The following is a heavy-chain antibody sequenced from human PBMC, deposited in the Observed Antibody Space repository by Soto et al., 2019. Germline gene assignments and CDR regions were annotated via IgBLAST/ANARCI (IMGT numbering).Heavy chain of an antibody. V-gene: IGHV5-51*01. CDR3: VKALINHYLKPAYFDF. Sequence: RGESLKISREGSGYSFHTFWFGLWIGGVRQMSDKGLEWVGISYHGDSDGRCSPSFQGHLTISADKATSTAYLPWRNLQASDTVMYYCVKALINHYLKPAYFDFWGQGTQVTVSS. CDR1: GYSFHTFW. J-gene: IGHJ4*02. D-gene: IGHD3-10*01. CDR2: SYHGDSDG.